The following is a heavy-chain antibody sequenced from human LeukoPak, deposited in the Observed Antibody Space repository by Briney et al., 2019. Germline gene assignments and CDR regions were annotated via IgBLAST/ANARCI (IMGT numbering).Heavy chain of an antibody. CDR3: ARDNSVEVSTMVIFDY. V-gene: IGHV4-34*01. J-gene: IGHJ4*02. D-gene: IGHD3-10*01. CDR1: GGSFSGYY. Sequence: SETLSLTCAVYGGSFSGYYWSWIRQPPGKGLEWIGEINHSGSTNYNPSLKSRVTISVDTSKNQFSLKLSSVTAADTAVYYCARDNSVEVSTMVIFDYWGQGTLVTVSS. CDR2: INHSGST.